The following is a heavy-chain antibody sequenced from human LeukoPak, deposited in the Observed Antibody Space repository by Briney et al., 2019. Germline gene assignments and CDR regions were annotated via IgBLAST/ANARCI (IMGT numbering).Heavy chain of an antibody. Sequence: SMRPSSVASGFTFSDHHMTWIRPAPGKGLEWISYISSSGNAISFADSGKGRFTISRDDAKNSRSLQMISLRVEDTAVYYCTRVRGKVDPWGQGTLVTVSS. V-gene: IGHV3-11*01. CDR1: GFTFSDHH. J-gene: IGHJ5*02. CDR3: TRVRGKVDP. CDR2: ISSSGNAI.